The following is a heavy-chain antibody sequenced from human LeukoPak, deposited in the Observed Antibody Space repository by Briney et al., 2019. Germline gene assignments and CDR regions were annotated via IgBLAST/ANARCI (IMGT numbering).Heavy chain of an antibody. CDR3: TRIISSPGADY. J-gene: IGHJ4*02. V-gene: IGHV1-2*02. D-gene: IGHD3-3*02. CDR2: INPYSGDT. Sequence: ASVKVSCKASGYIFTDYYMHWVRQAPGQGLEWMGWINPYSGDTSYAQNFQGRVTMTRDTSISTGYLELRSLRSDDTAVYYCTRIISSPGADYWGQGTLVTVSS. CDR1: GYIFTDYY.